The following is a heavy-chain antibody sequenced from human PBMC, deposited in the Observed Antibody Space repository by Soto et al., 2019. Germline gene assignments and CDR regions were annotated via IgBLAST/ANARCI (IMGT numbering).Heavy chain of an antibody. CDR1: GYTFTSYN. V-gene: IGHV1-8*01. Sequence: ASVKISCKASGYTFTSYNVTLVRQATGQGLEWMGWMNPNSGNTGYAQKFQGRVTMTRNTSISTAYMELSSLRSEDTAVYYCARLTRISFNSLLYYYYYMDVWGKGTTVTVSS. CDR3: ARLTRISFNSLLYYYYYMDV. D-gene: IGHD2-15*01. CDR2: MNPNSGNT. J-gene: IGHJ6*03.